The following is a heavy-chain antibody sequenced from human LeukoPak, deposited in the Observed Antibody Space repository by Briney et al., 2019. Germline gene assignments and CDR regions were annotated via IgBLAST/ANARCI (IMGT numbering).Heavy chain of an antibody. D-gene: IGHD3-16*01. V-gene: IGHV3-23*01. CDR2: IRGSGGST. Sequence: GGSLRLSCAASGFTFSSYAMSWVRQAPGKGLKWVSAIRGSGGSTYYADSVKGRFTISRDNAKNTLNLQMNSLRAEDTAVYYCAKVRGGHYFDYWGQGTLVTVSS. CDR1: GFTFSSYA. J-gene: IGHJ4*02. CDR3: AKVRGGHYFDY.